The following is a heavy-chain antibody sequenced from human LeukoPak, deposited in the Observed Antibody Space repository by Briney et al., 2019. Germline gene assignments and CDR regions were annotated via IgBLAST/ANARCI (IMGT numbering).Heavy chain of an antibody. Sequence: GGSLRLSCAASGFTFDDYAMHWVRQAPGKGLEWVSGISWNSGSIGYADSVKGRFTISRDNAKNSLYLQMNSLRAEDMALYYCAKGDDFWSSGAFDVWGQGTMVTVSS. V-gene: IGHV3-9*03. CDR2: ISWNSGSI. CDR3: AKGDDFWSSGAFDV. CDR1: GFTFDDYA. D-gene: IGHD3-3*01. J-gene: IGHJ3*01.